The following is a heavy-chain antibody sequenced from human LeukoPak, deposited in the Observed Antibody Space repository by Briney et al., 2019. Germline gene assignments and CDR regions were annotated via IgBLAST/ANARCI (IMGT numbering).Heavy chain of an antibody. CDR3: ARVPNSGWYYFDY. J-gene: IGHJ4*02. CDR1: GGSISSYY. CDR2: IYYSGST. Sequence: PWETLCLTCTVSGGSISSYYWSWIRQPPGKGLEWIGYIYYSGSTSYNPSLKSRVTISVGTSKNQFSLKLSSVTAADTAVYYCARVPNSGWYYFDYWGQGTLVTVSS. V-gene: IGHV4-59*01. D-gene: IGHD6-19*01.